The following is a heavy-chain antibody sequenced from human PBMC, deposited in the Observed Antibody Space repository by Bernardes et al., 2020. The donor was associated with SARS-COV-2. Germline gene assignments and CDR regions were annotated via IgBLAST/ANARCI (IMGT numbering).Heavy chain of an antibody. D-gene: IGHD1-26*01. CDR3: ARDRGGRYPYSFDY. Sequence: GGSLRLSFAASGFIFNDYSLNWVRQAPGKGLEWVAYIRSWGGSIYYADSVKGRFTISRDNAVKSLYLQMSSLKAEDTAVYYCARDRGGRYPYSFDYWGQGSLVTVSS. CDR2: IRSWGGSI. V-gene: IGHV3-21*03. J-gene: IGHJ4*02. CDR1: GFIFNDYS.